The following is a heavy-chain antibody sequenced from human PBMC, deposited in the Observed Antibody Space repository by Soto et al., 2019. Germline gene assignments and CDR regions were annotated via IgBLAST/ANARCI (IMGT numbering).Heavy chain of an antibody. CDR2: IYWDGDK. CDR3: AHIDYYGSGSPFDY. J-gene: IGHJ4*02. Sequence: QITVKESGPTLVKPIQTLTLTCTFSGFSLSTSGVGVGWIRQPPGKALEWLALIYWDGDKRYSPSLKSRLTITKDTSKNQVVVTMTNMDPVDTATYYCAHIDYYGSGSPFDYWGQGTLVTVSS. CDR1: GFSLSTSGVG. D-gene: IGHD3-10*01. V-gene: IGHV2-5*02.